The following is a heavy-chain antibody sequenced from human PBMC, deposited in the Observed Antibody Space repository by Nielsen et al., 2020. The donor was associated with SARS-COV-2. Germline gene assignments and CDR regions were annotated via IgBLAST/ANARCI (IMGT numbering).Heavy chain of an antibody. CDR3: ATARYCSRTSCSAGTDMFDP. Sequence: ETLSLTCVASGFTFSKAWMSWVRQAPGKGLEWVGRIKSKIDGGATDYAAPVKDRFTISRDDSKNTVYLDMSSLRTEDTAVYYCATARYCSRTSCSAGTDMFDPWGQGTQVIVSS. J-gene: IGHJ5*02. CDR1: GFTFSKAW. CDR2: IKSKIDGGAT. D-gene: IGHD2-2*01. V-gene: IGHV3-15*01.